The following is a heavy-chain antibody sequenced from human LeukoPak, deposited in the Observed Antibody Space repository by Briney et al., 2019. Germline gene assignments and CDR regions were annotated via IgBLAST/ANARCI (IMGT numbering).Heavy chain of an antibody. CDR2: INHSGST. D-gene: IGHD3-10*01. CDR1: GYSISSGYY. V-gene: IGHV4-38-2*02. Sequence: PSETLSLTCTVSGYSISSGYYWGWIRQPPGKGLEWIGEINHSGSTNYNPSLKSRVTISVDTSKNQFSLKLSSVTAADTAVYYCARRSRYGSGSYYNQLDYWGQGTLVTVSS. CDR3: ARRSRYGSGSYYNQLDY. J-gene: IGHJ4*02.